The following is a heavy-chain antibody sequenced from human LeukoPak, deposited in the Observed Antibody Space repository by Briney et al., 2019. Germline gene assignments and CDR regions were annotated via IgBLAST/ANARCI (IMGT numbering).Heavy chain of an antibody. CDR1: GYSFTSYW. D-gene: IGHD3-9*01. V-gene: IGHV5-51*01. J-gene: IGHJ4*02. Sequence: GESLKISCKGSGYSFTSYWIGWVLQMPGKGLEWMGIIYPGDSDTRYSPSFQGQVTISADKSISTAYLQWSSLKASDTAMYYCATLDYDILTGFLHWGQGTLVTVSS. CDR3: ATLDYDILTGFLH. CDR2: IYPGDSDT.